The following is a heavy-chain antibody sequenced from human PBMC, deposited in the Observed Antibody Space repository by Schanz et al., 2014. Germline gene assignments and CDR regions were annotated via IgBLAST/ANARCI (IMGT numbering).Heavy chain of an antibody. Sequence: EVQLLESGGGLVQPGGSLRLSCAASGFTFSSYAMSWVRQAPGKGLEWVSGISGSGGSTYYADSVKGRFTISRDNSKNTLYLQMNSLRAEDTAVYYCASPSGYSDYGTYFDFWGQGTQVTVSS. J-gene: IGHJ4*02. D-gene: IGHD5-12*01. CDR2: ISGSGGST. V-gene: IGHV3-23*01. CDR1: GFTFSSYA. CDR3: ASPSGYSDYGTYFDF.